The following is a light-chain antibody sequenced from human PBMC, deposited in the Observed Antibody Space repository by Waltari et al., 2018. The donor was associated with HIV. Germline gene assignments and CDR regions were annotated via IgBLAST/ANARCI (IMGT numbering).Light chain of an antibody. J-gene: IGKJ2*01. CDR2: EAS. V-gene: IGKV1-5*01. CDR1: QSINNW. CDR3: QQYNRYPYT. Sequence: DIQMTQSPSPLSASVGERVILTCRASQSINNWLAWYQQKPGETPNLLMHEASKLESGVPSRFIGTGSGTEFTLTINGLQPDDFATYYCQQYNRYPYTFGQGTKLEIK.